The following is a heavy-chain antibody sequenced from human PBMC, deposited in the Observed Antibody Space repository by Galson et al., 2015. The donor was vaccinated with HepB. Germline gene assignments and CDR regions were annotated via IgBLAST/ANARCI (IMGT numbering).Heavy chain of an antibody. Sequence: SLRLSCAASGFTFSSYWMHWVRQAPGKGLVWVSRINSDGSSTSYADSVKGRFTISRDNAKNTLYLQMNSLRAEDTAVYYCARVRVSSSWYGEQYYYYYYGMDVWGQGTTVTVSS. CDR1: GFTFSSYW. D-gene: IGHD6-13*01. V-gene: IGHV3-74*01. CDR2: INSDGSST. J-gene: IGHJ6*02. CDR3: ARVRVSSSWYGEQYYYYYYGMDV.